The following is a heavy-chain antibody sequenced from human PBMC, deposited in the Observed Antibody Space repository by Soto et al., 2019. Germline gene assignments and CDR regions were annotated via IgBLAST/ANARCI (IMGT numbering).Heavy chain of an antibody. D-gene: IGHD6-19*01. CDR3: ARSYEQWLVLAAPYYYYGMDV. Sequence: GASVKVSCKASGYTFTSYGISWVRQAPGQGLEWMGWISAYNGNTNYAQKLQGRVTMTTDTSTSTAYMELRSLRSDDTAVYYCARSYEQWLVLAAPYYYYGMDVWGQGTTVTVSS. CDR2: ISAYNGNT. J-gene: IGHJ6*02. V-gene: IGHV1-18*01. CDR1: GYTFTSYG.